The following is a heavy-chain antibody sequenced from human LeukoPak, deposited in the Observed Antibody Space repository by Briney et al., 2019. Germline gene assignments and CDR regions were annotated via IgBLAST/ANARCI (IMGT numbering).Heavy chain of an antibody. CDR3: ARAAIVGYYFDY. J-gene: IGHJ4*02. D-gene: IGHD3-10*01. CDR1: GGTFSSYA. CDR2: IIPIFGTA. V-gene: IGHV1-69*13. Sequence: ASVKVSCKASGGTFSSYAISWVRQAPGQGLEWMGGIIPIFGTANYAQKFQGRVTITADESTSTAYMELSGLRSEDTAVYYCARAAIVGYYFDYWGQGTLVTVSS.